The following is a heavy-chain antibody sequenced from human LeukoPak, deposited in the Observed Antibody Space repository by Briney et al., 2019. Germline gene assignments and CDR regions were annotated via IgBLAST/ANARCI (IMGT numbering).Heavy chain of an antibody. J-gene: IGHJ4*02. D-gene: IGHD3-22*01. CDR3: ARDHYYDSSGYYY. Sequence: PSETLSLTCAVYGGSLSGYYWSWIRQPPGKGLEWIGEINHSGSTNYNPSLKSRVTISVDTSKNQFSLKLSSVTAADTAVYYCARDHYYDSSGYYYWGQGTLVTVSS. V-gene: IGHV4-34*01. CDR1: GGSLSGYY. CDR2: INHSGST.